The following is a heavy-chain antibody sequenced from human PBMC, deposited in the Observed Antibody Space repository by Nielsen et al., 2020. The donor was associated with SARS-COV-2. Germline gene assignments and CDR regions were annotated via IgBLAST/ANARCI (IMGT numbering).Heavy chain of an antibody. Sequence: SETLSLTCTVSGASISSYYWSWIRQPPGKGLEWIGNIYYSGSTYYNPSLKSRVTISLDTSKNQFSLKLSSVTSADTAVYYCARDIAAGVVDYWGQGTLVTVSS. V-gene: IGHV4-59*01. CDR1: GASISSYY. CDR2: IYYSGST. D-gene: IGHD6-13*01. CDR3: ARDIAAGVVDY. J-gene: IGHJ4*02.